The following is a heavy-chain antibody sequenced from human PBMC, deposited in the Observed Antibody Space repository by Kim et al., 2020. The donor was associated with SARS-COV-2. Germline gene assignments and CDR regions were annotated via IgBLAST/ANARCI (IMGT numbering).Heavy chain of an antibody. D-gene: IGHD3-3*01. CDR2: IYDSGST. J-gene: IGHJ6*01. Sequence: GSLSLTCTVSGGSMSYNYWSWIRQPPGKGLEWIGYIYDSGSTNYNPSLKSRVTISVDTSKKQISLKLSPVTAADTAVYYCARDGLSDFWSGNYYGMDV. V-gene: IGHV4-59*01. CDR3: ARDGLSDFWSGNYYGMDV. CDR1: GGSMSYNY.